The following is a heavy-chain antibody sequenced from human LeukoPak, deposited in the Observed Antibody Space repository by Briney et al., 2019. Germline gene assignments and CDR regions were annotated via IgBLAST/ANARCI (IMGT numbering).Heavy chain of an antibody. CDR2: INHSGST. J-gene: IGHJ4*02. CDR1: GGSLSGYY. CDR3: ARGWYSNSWYSS. V-gene: IGHV4-34*01. D-gene: IGHD6-13*01. Sequence: PSETMSHTCAVYGGSLSGYYWSWIRQPPGKGLEWIGEINHSGSTNYNPSLKSRVTISVDTSKNQFSLKLSYVSTADTAVYCGARGWYSNSWYSSWGQGTPVTVSS.